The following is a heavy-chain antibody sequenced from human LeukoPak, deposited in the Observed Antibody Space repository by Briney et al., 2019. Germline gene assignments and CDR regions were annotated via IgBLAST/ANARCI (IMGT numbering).Heavy chain of an antibody. CDR2: MYPNSGDT. D-gene: IGHD3-3*01. CDR3: ASVTYTSYDHHDL. V-gene: IGHV1-2*02. Sequence: ASVKVSCKASGYTFTGYYIHWVRQAPGHGLEWMGWMYPNSGDTNYAPRFQGRVTMTRDTSISTAYMELNSLTSDDTAVSYCASVTYTSYDHHDLWGQGTLVTVSS. J-gene: IGHJ5*02. CDR1: GYTFTGYY.